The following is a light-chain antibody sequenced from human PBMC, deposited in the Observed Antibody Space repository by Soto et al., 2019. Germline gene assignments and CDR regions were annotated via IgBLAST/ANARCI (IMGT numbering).Light chain of an antibody. V-gene: IGKV1-33*01. Sequence: DIQMIQSPSSLSGSVGDRVTITCQASQEISNYLNWYQQKPGKAPKLLIYDASNLERGVPSRFSGRGSGTDFTFTISSLQPEDFATYYCQQYDHLPRTFGRGTKVEIK. CDR3: QQYDHLPRT. CDR1: QEISNY. J-gene: IGKJ1*01. CDR2: DAS.